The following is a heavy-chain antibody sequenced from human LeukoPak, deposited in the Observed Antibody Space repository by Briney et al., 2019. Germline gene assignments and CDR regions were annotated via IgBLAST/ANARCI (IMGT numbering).Heavy chain of an antibody. CDR1: GFTFSDYW. CDR3: ARAGYTYITLYY. Sequence: PGGSLRLSCAASGFTFSDYWMTWVRQAPGKGLGWVANIKQDGSDKHYVDSVKGRFIISRDNAKNSLYLQMNGLRAEDTAVYYCARAGYTYITLYYWGQGTLVTVSS. CDR2: IKQDGSDK. D-gene: IGHD5-18*01. V-gene: IGHV3-7*01. J-gene: IGHJ4*02.